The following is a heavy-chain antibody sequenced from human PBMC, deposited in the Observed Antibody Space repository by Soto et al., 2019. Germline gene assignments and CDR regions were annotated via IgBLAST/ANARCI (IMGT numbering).Heavy chain of an antibody. J-gene: IGHJ4*02. D-gene: IGHD3-10*01. CDR3: AKGMVRGARGVVYYFDY. V-gene: IGHV3-23*01. CDR2: ISGSGGST. Sequence: GESLKISCAASGFTFSSYAMSWVRQAPGKGLEWVSAISGSGGSTYYADSVKGRFTISRDNSKNTLYLQMNSLRAEDTAVYYCAKGMVRGARGVVYYFDYWGQGTLVTVSS. CDR1: GFTFSSYA.